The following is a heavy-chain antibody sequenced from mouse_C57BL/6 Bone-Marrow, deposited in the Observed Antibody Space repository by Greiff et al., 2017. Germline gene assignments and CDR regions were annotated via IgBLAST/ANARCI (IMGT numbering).Heavy chain of an antibody. CDR1: GFNINNTY. CDR2: IDPANGNT. Sequence: EVKLQESVAELVRPGASVKLSCKASGFNINNTYMHWVKQRPEQGLEWIGRIDPANGNTKYAPKFQGKATITADTSSNTAYLPLSSLTSEDTAIYYCDSLRFYAMDYWGQGTSVTVSS. D-gene: IGHD1-1*01. V-gene: IGHV14-3*01. J-gene: IGHJ4*01. CDR3: DSLRFYAMDY.